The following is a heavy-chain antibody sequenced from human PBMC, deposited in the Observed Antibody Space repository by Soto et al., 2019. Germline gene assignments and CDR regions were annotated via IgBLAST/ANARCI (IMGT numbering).Heavy chain of an antibody. CDR2: ISGSGGST. D-gene: IGHD6-19*01. CDR3: AKDPRRQQWLAPFDY. V-gene: IGHV3-23*01. J-gene: IGHJ4*02. CDR1: GFTFSSYS. Sequence: GSLRLSCAASGFTFSSYSMSWVRQAPGKGLEWVSAISGSGGSTYYADSVKGRFTISRDNSKNTLYLQMNSLRAEDTAVYYCAKDPRRQQWLAPFDYWGQGTLVTVSS.